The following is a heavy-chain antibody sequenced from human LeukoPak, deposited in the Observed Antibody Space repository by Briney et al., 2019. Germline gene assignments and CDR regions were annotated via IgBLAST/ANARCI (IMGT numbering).Heavy chain of an antibody. CDR1: RFTFSSYW. V-gene: IGHV3-7*01. CDR3: ARSVAGPGGYYYYGMDV. D-gene: IGHD6-19*01. J-gene: IGHJ6*02. CDR2: IKQDGSEK. Sequence: GGSLRLSCAASRFTFSSYWMSWVRQAPGKGLEWVANIKQDGSEKYYVDSVKGRFTISRDNAKNSLYLQMSSLRAEDTAVYYCARSVAGPGGYYYYGMDVWGQGTTVTVSS.